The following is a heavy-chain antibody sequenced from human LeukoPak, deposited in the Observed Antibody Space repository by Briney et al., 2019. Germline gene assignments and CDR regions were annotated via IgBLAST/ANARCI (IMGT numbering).Heavy chain of an antibody. CDR1: GFIFXXHW. D-gene: IGHD3-10*01. V-gene: IGHV3-74*01. CDR2: INSDGSST. Sequence: GFIFXXHWMHXVRQAPGKGLVWASRINSDGSSTTYADSVKGRFTISRDNSKNTLYLQMNSLRAEDTAVYYCARSTLWFGADYWGQGTLVTVSS. CDR3: ARSTLWFGADY. J-gene: IGHJ4*02.